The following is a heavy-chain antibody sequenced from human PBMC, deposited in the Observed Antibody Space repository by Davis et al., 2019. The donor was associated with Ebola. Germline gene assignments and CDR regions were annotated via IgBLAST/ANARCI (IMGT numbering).Heavy chain of an antibody. CDR1: GFAVISHY. D-gene: IGHD2-15*01. J-gene: IGHJ4*02. V-gene: IGHV3-48*03. Sequence: PGGSLRLSCAASGFAVISHYMIWVRQAPGKGLEWVSYISSSGSTIYYADSVKGRFTISRDNAKNSLYLQMNSLRAEDTAVYYCARVRWPIKTLDYWGQGTLVTVSS. CDR2: ISSSGSTI. CDR3: ARVRWPIKTLDY.